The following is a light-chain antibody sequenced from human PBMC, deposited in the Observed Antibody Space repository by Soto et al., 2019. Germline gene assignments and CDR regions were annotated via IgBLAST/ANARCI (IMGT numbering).Light chain of an antibody. Sequence: QSVLTQPPSASGTPGQRVTISCSGSTSNIGTNYVYWYQQLPGTAPRLLMYSTNKRPSGVPDRVSGSKSGTSAFLAITGLRSEDEANYYCAAWDDSLSGPVFGGGTKVTVL. CDR2: STN. CDR1: TSNIGTNY. CDR3: AAWDDSLSGPV. J-gene: IGLJ2*01. V-gene: IGLV1-47*02.